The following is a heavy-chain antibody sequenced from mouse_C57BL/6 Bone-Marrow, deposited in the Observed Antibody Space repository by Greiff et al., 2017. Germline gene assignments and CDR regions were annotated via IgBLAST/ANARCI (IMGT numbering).Heavy chain of an antibody. Sequence: EVQRVESGGGLVQPGESLKLSCESNEYEFPSHDMSWVRQTPEKRLELVAAINSDGGSTYYPDTMERRFIISRDNTKKTLYLQMSSLRSEDTALYYCTRVSNYNFFAYWGQGTLVTVSA. CDR3: TRVSNYNFFAY. V-gene: IGHV5-2*01. CDR1: EYEFPSHD. J-gene: IGHJ3*01. CDR2: INSDGGST. D-gene: IGHD2-5*01.